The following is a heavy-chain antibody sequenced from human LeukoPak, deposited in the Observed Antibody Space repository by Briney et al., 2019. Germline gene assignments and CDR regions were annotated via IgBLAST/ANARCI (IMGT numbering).Heavy chain of an antibody. Sequence: PGGPLRLSCAASRFTFDEYGMSWVRQTAGKGLEWVSGINWNGRSIGYADSVKGRFTVSRGNAKSSLYLQMNSLRAEDTAVYYCARQYYYATDAFDIWGQGTMVTVSS. V-gene: IGHV3-20*04. CDR2: INWNGRSI. CDR3: ARQYYYATDAFDI. CDR1: RFTFDEYG. D-gene: IGHD3-10*01. J-gene: IGHJ3*02.